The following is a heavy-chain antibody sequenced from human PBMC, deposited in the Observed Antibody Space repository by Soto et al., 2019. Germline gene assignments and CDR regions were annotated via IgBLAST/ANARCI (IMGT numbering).Heavy chain of an antibody. CDR3: VKGLLGSDDS. CDR2: INPDGSAI. D-gene: IGHD2-8*02. J-gene: IGHJ5*01. CDR1: GFSFTTQW. V-gene: IGHV3-74*03. Sequence: HPGGSLRLSCAAPGFSFTTQWMHWVRQAPGKGLVWVSRINPDGSAITYADSVTGRFTISRDNAKNTLFLQMNSLRVDDTAVYYCVKGLLGSDDSWGQGTLVTVSS.